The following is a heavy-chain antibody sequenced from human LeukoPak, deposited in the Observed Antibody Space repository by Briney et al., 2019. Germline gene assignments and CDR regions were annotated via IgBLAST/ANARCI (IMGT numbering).Heavy chain of an antibody. CDR2: ISYDGNNK. J-gene: IGHJ3*02. Sequence: GGSLRLSCAASGFTFSSYNMHWVRQAPGKGRKGVAVISYDGNNKYYADSVKGRFTISRDNSKSSLHLQMNSLRAEDTAVYYCARDLAGYGGAFDIWGQGTMVTV. D-gene: IGHD5-12*01. CDR3: ARDLAGYGGAFDI. V-gene: IGHV3-30-3*01. CDR1: GFTFSSYN.